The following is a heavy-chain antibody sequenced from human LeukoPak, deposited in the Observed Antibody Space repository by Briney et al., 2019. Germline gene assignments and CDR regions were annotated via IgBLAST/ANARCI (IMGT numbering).Heavy chain of an antibody. CDR1: GFTFDDYG. V-gene: IGHV3-20*04. J-gene: IGHJ4*02. Sequence: GGSLRLSCAASGFTFDDYGMSWVRQAPGKGLEWVSGINWNGGRTGYADSVKGRLTISRDNSKNILYLEMNSLRAEDTALYYCAKGSIGYSFGWEEDIFDYWGQGALVTVSS. D-gene: IGHD5-18*01. CDR2: INWNGGRT. CDR3: AKGSIGYSFGWEEDIFDY.